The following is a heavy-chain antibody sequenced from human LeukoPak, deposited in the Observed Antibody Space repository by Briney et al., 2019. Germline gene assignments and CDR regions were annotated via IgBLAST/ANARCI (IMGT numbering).Heavy chain of an antibody. Sequence: PSETLSLTCIVSGGSIRSGSYYWSWIRQPAGRGLEWIGHIYTRGATYYNPSVKSRVPVSLDMSKNQISLQLSSVTAADTAIYYCARVYTGRGATTVDHYHYYMDVWGKGTTVTVPS. D-gene: IGHD4-17*01. CDR1: GGSIRSGSYY. CDR3: ARVYTGRGATTVDHYHYYMDV. J-gene: IGHJ6*03. CDR2: IYTRGAT. V-gene: IGHV4-61*09.